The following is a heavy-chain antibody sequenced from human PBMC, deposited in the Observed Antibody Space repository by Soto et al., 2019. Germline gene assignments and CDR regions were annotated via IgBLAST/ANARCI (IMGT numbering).Heavy chain of an antibody. D-gene: IGHD3-10*01. CDR3: ARDRPRGYYGSGSYPGDDP. CDR2: ISGSGGST. V-gene: IGHV3-23*01. J-gene: IGHJ5*02. CDR1: GFTFSSYA. Sequence: GGSLRLSCAASGFTFSSYAMSWVRQAPGKGLEWVSAISGSGGSTYYADSVKGRFTISRDNSKNTLYLQMNSLRAEDTAVYYCARDRPRGYYGSGSYPGDDPWGQGTLVTVSS.